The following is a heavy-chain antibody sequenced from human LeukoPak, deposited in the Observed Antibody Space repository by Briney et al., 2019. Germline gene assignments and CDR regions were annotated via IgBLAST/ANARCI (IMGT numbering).Heavy chain of an antibody. CDR1: GGSISSYY. J-gene: IGHJ6*03. D-gene: IGHD2-2*02. CDR2: IYSSGST. Sequence: SETLSLTCTVSGGSISSYYWSWIRQPAGKGLEWIGRIYSSGSTHYSPSLKSRVTISADTSKNQFSLKLSSVTAADTAVYYCARESGGIVVVPAAVPPQTYYYYYYMDVWGKGTTVTVSS. CDR3: ARESGGIVVVPAAVPPQTYYYYYYMDV. V-gene: IGHV4-4*07.